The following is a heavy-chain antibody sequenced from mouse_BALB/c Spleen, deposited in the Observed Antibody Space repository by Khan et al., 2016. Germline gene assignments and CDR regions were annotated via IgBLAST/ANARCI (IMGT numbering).Heavy chain of an antibody. CDR1: AYTFTDYS. Sequence: QIQLVQSGPELKKPGETVKISCKASAYTFTDYSIHWVKLAPGEGLKWMGLINTETADPAYADDFKGRFAFSLEISASTAYLQINNLKNEDTVTYFCALYDYVGFPCWGQGTLVTVAA. CDR2: INTETADP. V-gene: IGHV9-2-1*01. CDR3: ALYDYVGFPC. D-gene: IGHD1-2*01. J-gene: IGHJ3*01.